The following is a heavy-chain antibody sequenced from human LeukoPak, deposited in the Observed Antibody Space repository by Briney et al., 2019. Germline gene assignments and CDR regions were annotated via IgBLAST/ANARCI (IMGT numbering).Heavy chain of an antibody. Sequence: GGSLRLSCAASGFTFSSYAMSWVRQAPGKGLEWVSAISGSGGSTCYADSVKGRYTISRDNSKNTLYLQMNSLRAEDTAVYYCAKQVAGTSLFDYWGQGTLVTVSS. CDR1: GFTFSSYA. CDR3: AKQVAGTSLFDY. D-gene: IGHD6-19*01. V-gene: IGHV3-23*01. CDR2: ISGSGGST. J-gene: IGHJ4*02.